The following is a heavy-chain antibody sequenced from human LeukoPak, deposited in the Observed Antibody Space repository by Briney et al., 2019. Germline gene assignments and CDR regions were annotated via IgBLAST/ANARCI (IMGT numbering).Heavy chain of an antibody. CDR2: INTNTGNP. J-gene: IGHJ3*02. D-gene: IGHD6-19*01. CDR3: ATGYSSGWALFRI. V-gene: IGHV7-4-1*02. Sequence: ASVKVFCKASGYTFTSYAMNWVRQAPGQGLEWMGWINTNTGNPTYAQGFTGRFVFSLDTSVSTAYLQISSLKAEDTAVYYCATGYSSGWALFRIWGQGTMVTVSS. CDR1: GYTFTSYA.